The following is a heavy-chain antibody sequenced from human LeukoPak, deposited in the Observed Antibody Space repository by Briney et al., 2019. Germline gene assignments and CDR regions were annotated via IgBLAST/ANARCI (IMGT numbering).Heavy chain of an antibody. CDR3: ARDSLSSLGVLLWFGELDY. D-gene: IGHD3-10*01. V-gene: IGHV1-2*02. Sequence: ASVKVSCKASGYTFTGYYMHWVRQAPGQGLEWMGWINPNSGGTNYAQKFQGRVTMTRDTSISTAYMELSRLRSDDTAVYYCARDSLSSLGVLLWFGELDYWGQGTLVTVSS. CDR2: INPNSGGT. CDR1: GYTFTGYY. J-gene: IGHJ4*02.